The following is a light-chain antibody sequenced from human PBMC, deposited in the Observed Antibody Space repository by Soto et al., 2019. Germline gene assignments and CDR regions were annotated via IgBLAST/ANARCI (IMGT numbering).Light chain of an antibody. CDR2: SNN. CDR1: SSNIGSNT. CDR3: APWDDSLNGWV. Sequence: QSVLTQPPSASGTPGQRDTISCSGSSSNIGSNTVNWYQQLPGTAPKLLIYSNNQRHSGVPDRFSGSKSVTSASLAISGLQSEDEADYYCAPWDDSLNGWVFGGGTKLTVL. V-gene: IGLV1-44*01. J-gene: IGLJ3*02.